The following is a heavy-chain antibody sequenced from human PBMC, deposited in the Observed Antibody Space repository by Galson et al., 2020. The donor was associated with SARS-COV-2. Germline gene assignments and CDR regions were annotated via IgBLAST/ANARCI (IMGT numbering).Heavy chain of an antibody. CDR3: ARTRSSAYFDAFDI. D-gene: IGHD3-22*01. Sequence: ETSETLSLTCTVSGDSINSYYWSWIRQPPGNGLEWIGYIFYIGNTNYNPSLKSRVTISVDKSKNQFFLKLTSVTAADTAVYFCARTRSSAYFDAFDIWGQGTMVTVSS. CDR2: IFYIGNT. V-gene: IGHV4-59*08. CDR1: GDSINSYY. J-gene: IGHJ3*02.